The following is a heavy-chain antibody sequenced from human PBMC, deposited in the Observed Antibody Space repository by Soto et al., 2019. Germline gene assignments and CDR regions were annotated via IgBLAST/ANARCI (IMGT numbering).Heavy chain of an antibody. Sequence: QVELQESGPGLVKPSETLSLTCSVSGASITSYYWSWIRQSAGEGLQWIGRVYARGATNYNPSLKSRVTISGDTSKNQFSLKLTSVTAADTAVYYCARSSGDYFFYYGMDVWGHGTTVTVS. CDR3: ARSSGDYFFYYGMDV. CDR2: VYARGAT. CDR1: GASITSYY. V-gene: IGHV4-4*07. D-gene: IGHD4-17*01. J-gene: IGHJ6*02.